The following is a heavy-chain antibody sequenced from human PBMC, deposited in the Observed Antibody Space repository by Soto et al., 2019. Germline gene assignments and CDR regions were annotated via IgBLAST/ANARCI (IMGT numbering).Heavy chain of an antibody. J-gene: IGHJ5*02. V-gene: IGHV3-23*01. D-gene: IGHD6-19*01. Sequence: EVQLLESGGGLVQPGGSLRLSCAASGFTFSNYAMGWVRQAPGKGLEWVSSIDGSGYSTYYADSMKGRFTISRDNSKSTLYLQMNSLRAEDTAVYYCAKDNLAPYSSGWEIRFDPWGQGTLVTVSS. CDR2: IDGSGYST. CDR1: GFTFSNYA. CDR3: AKDNLAPYSSGWEIRFDP.